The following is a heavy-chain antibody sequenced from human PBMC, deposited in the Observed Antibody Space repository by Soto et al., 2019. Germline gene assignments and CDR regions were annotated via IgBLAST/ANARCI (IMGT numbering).Heavy chain of an antibody. D-gene: IGHD6-19*01. J-gene: IGHJ4*02. CDR2: ISAYSGNT. V-gene: IGHV1-18*04. CDR1: GYTFTSYG. CDR3: ARIRYSSGWTPSDY. Sequence: GASVKVSCKASGYTFTSYGISWVRQAPGQGLEWMGWISAYSGNTNYAQKLQGRVTMTTDTSTSTAYMELRSLRSDDTAVYYCARIRYSSGWTPSDYWGQGTLVTVSS.